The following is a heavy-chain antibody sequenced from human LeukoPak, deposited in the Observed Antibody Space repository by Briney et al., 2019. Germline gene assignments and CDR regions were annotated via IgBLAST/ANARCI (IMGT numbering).Heavy chain of an antibody. J-gene: IGHJ4*02. V-gene: IGHV3-23*01. CDR1: GFTFSSYA. D-gene: IGHD5-18*01. Sequence: PGGSLRLSCAASGFTFSSYAMSWVRQAPGKGLEWVSAISGSGGSTYYADSVKGRFTISRDNSKNTLYLQMNSLRAEDTAVYFCAKDSALGFLPKDTAMDKGDYWGQGTLVTVSS. CDR3: AKDSALGFLPKDTAMDKGDY. CDR2: ISGSGGST.